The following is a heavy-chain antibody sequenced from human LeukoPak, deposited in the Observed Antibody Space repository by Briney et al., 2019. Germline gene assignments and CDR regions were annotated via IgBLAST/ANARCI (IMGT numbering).Heavy chain of an antibody. V-gene: IGHV3-23*01. CDR1: GFTVSSYG. CDR3: ARASYKVGDNWFDP. CDR2: FSGTDGGT. J-gene: IGHJ5*02. Sequence: GGSLRLSCAASGFTVSSYGMTWVRQAPGKGLEWVSSFSGTDGGTYYADSVKGRFTISRDNSKNTLYLQMNSLRAEDTAVYYCARASYKVGDNWFDPWGQGTLVTVSS. D-gene: IGHD5-12*01.